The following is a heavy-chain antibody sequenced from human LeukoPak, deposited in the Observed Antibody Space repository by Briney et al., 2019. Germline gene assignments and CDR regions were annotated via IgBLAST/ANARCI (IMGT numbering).Heavy chain of an antibody. CDR2: IRYGGSNK. CDR3: AKDSADYYDSSGPFDY. Sequence: PGGSLRLSCAASGFTFSSYGMHWVRQAPGKGLEWVAFIRYGGSNKYYADSVKGRFTISRDNSKNTLYLQMNSLRAEDTAVYYCAKDSADYYDSSGPFDYWGQGTLVTVSS. D-gene: IGHD3-22*01. V-gene: IGHV3-30*02. CDR1: GFTFSSYG. J-gene: IGHJ4*02.